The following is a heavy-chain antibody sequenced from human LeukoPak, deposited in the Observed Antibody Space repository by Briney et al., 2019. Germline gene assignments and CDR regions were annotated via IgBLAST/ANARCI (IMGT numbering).Heavy chain of an antibody. CDR1: GITFSSYS. J-gene: IGHJ4*02. CDR2: IIFSGART. V-gene: IGHV3-23*01. Sequence: GRSLRLSCAASGITFSSYSMSWVRQAPGKGLEWVSSIIFSGARTYYADSVKGRFNVSRDNSKNTLYLQMDGLRAEDTAVYYCARDPMELELLSYYFDYWGQGTLVAVSS. CDR3: ARDPMELELLSYYFDY. D-gene: IGHD2-2*01.